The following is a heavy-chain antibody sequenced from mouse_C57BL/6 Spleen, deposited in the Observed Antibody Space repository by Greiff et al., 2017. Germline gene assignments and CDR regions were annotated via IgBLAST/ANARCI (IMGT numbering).Heavy chain of an antibody. CDR3: ATGTWAY. CDR2: ISSGRSTI. V-gene: IGHV5-17*01. Sequence: EVMLVESGGGLVKPGGSLKLSCAASGFTFSDYGMHWVRQAPEKGLEWVAYISSGRSTIYYADTVKGRFTISRDNAKNTLFLQMTSLRSEDTAMYYCATGTWAYWGQGTLVTVSA. J-gene: IGHJ3*01. D-gene: IGHD4-1*01. CDR1: GFTFSDYG.